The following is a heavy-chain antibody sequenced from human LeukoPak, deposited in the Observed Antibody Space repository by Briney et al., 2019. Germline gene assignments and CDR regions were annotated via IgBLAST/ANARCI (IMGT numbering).Heavy chain of an antibody. J-gene: IGHJ1*01. CDR3: ATYYYDSSGYFRN. CDR1: GGTFSSYA. CDR2: IIPIFGIA. Sequence: ASVKVSCKASGGTFSSYAISWVRQAPGQGLEWMGWIIPIFGIANYAQRFQGRDTITADKPTSTAYMELSSLRSEDTAVYYCATYYYDSSGYFRNWGQGTLVTVSS. D-gene: IGHD3-22*01. V-gene: IGHV1-69*10.